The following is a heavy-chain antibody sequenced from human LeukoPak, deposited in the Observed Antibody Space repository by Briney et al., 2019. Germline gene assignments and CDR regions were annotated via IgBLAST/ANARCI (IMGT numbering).Heavy chain of an antibody. Sequence: PSETLSLTCAVYGGSFSGYYWSWIRQPPGKGLEWIGEINHSGSTNYNPSLKSRVTISVDTSKNQFSLKLSSVTAADTAVYYCAGVWYWGGYYMDVWGKGTTVSISS. CDR1: GGSFSGYY. D-gene: IGHD3-16*01. V-gene: IGHV4-34*01. J-gene: IGHJ6*03. CDR3: AGVWYWGGYYMDV. CDR2: INHSGST.